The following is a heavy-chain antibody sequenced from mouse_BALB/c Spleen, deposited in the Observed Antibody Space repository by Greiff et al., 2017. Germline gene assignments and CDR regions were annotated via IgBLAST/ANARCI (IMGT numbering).Heavy chain of an antibody. CDR3: ARAGLRPYFDY. CDR2: ISYDGSN. J-gene: IGHJ2*01. D-gene: IGHD1-2*01. Sequence: EVQRVESGPGLVKPSQSLSLTCSVTGYSITSGYYWNWIRQFPGNKLEWMGYISYDGSNNYNPSLKNRISITRDTSKNQFFLKLNSVTTEDTATYYCARAGLRPYFDYWGQGTTLTVSS. V-gene: IGHV3-6*02. CDR1: GYSITSGYY.